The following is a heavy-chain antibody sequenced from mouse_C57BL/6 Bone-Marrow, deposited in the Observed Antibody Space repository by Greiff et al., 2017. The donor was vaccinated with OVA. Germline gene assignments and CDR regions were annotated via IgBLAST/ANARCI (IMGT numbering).Heavy chain of an antibody. D-gene: IGHD2-1*01. Sequence: EVQLQQSGPELVKPGASVKISCKASGYTFTDYYMNWVKQSHGKSLEWIGDINPNNGGTSYNQKFKGKATLTVDKSSSTAYMELRSLTSEDSAVYYCARDGNQGYWGQGTTLTVSS. CDR3: ARDGNQGY. V-gene: IGHV1-26*01. CDR1: GYTFTDYY. CDR2: INPNNGGT. J-gene: IGHJ2*01.